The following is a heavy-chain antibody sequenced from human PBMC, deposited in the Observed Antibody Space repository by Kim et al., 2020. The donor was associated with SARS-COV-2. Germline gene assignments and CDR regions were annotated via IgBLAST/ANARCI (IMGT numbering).Heavy chain of an antibody. CDR3: ARVPEPYIGLMVYARYGMDV. CDR2: INHSGST. V-gene: IGHV4-34*01. J-gene: IGHJ6*02. CDR1: GGSFSGYY. Sequence: SETLSLTCAVYGGSFSGYYWSWIRQPPGKGLEWIGEINHSGSTNYNPSLKSRVTISVDTSKNQFSLKLSSVTAADTAVYYCARVPEPYIGLMVYARYGMDVWGQGPTVPVSS. D-gene: IGHD2-8*01.